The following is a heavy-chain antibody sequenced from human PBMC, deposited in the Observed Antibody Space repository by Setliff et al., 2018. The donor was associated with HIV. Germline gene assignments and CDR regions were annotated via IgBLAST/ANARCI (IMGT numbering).Heavy chain of an antibody. J-gene: IGHJ6*03. V-gene: IGHV3-23*01. CDR1: GFTFSSYA. CDR2: ISGSCGST. CDR3: ARDSPYSSSFYYYYYMDV. D-gene: IGHD6-6*01. Sequence: PGGSLRLSCAASGFTFSSYAMSWVRQAPGKGLEWVSAISGSCGSTYYADSVKGRFTNSRDNAKNSLYLQMNSLRAEDTAVYYCARDSPYSSSFYYYYYMDVWGKGTTVTVSS.